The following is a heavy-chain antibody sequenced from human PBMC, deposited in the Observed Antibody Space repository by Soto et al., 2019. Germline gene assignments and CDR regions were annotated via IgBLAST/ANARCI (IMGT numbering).Heavy chain of an antibody. CDR2: IKSKTNGGAA. CDR1: GLTFSNVW. D-gene: IGHD3-16*01. V-gene: IGHV3-15*01. Sequence: PGGSLRLSCVASGLTFSNVWMTWVRQAPGKGLEWVGRIKSKTNGGAAEYATPVKGRFIISRDDSRNTMYLQMDSLEVEDTAMYFCTTGGGTISSVEDAWGQGTTVTVSS. J-gene: IGHJ5*02. CDR3: TTGGGTISSVEDA.